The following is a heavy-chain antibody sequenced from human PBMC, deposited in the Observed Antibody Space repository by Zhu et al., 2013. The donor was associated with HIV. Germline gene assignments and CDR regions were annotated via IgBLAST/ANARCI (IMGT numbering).Heavy chain of an antibody. CDR1: GYIFTGYY. CDR2: INLNSGGT. Sequence: QVQLVQSGAEVKKPGASVKVSCKASGYIFTGYYMHWVRQAPGQGLEWMGWINLNSGGTNYAQKFQGRVTMTRDTSITTSYMELSRLQSDDTAVYYCARDYTHTTDYWGQGTLVTVSS. V-gene: IGHV1-2*02. CDR3: ARDYTHTTDY. J-gene: IGHJ4*02. D-gene: IGHD2-2*02.